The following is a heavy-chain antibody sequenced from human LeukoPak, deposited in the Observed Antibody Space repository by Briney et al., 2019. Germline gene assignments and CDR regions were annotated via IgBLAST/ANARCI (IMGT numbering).Heavy chain of an antibody. J-gene: IGHJ3*02. CDR3: ARPRNDAFDI. CDR2: INHSGST. CDR1: GGSFSGYY. Sequence: PSETLSLTCAVYGGSFSGYYWSWIRQPPGKGLEWIGEINHSGSTNYNPSLKSRVTISVDTSKNQFSLKLSSVTAADTAVYYCARPRNDAFDIWGQGTLVTVSS. V-gene: IGHV4-34*01.